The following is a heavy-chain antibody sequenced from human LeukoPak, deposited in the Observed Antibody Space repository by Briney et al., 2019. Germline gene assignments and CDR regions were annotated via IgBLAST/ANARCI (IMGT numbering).Heavy chain of an antibody. CDR3: ARPENGYSSGWYDVWFDP. J-gene: IGHJ5*02. D-gene: IGHD6-19*01. CDR2: IYYSGST. Sequence: SETLSLTCTVSGGSISSYYWSWIRQPPGKGLEWIGYIYYSGSTNYNPSLKSRVTISVDTSKNQFSLKLSSVSAADTAVYYCARPENGYSSGWYDVWFDPWGQGTLVTVSS. V-gene: IGHV4-59*01. CDR1: GGSISSYY.